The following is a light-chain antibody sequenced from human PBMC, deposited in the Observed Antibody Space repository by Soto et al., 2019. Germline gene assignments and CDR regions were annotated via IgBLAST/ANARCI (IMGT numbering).Light chain of an antibody. CDR2: EVS. CDR1: SSDVGSYSR. V-gene: IGLV2-18*02. Sequence: QSALTQPPSVSGSPGQSVTISCTGTSSDVGSYSRVSWYQQPPGTAPKLMIYEVSYRPSGVPDRFSGSKSGNTASLTISGLQAEDEADYYCSSYTSSSTYVFGTGTRSPS. J-gene: IGLJ1*01. CDR3: SSYTSSSTYV.